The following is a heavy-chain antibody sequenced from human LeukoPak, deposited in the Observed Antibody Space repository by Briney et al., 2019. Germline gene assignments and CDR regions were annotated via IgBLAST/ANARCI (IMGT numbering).Heavy chain of an antibody. Sequence: ASVKVSCKVSGYTLTELSMHWLRQAPGKGREWMGGFDPEDGETIYAQKFQGRVTMTEDTSTDTAYMELSSLRSEDTAVYYCATIAQLVFDYWGQGTLVTVSS. CDR2: FDPEDGET. D-gene: IGHD1-1*01. J-gene: IGHJ4*02. CDR3: ATIAQLVFDY. V-gene: IGHV1-24*01. CDR1: GYTLTELS.